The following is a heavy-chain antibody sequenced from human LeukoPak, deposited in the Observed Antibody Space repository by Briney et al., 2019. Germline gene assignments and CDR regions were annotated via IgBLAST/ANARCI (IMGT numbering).Heavy chain of an antibody. CDR3: ARGNWNDVVGYYFDY. D-gene: IGHD1-1*01. CDR1: GYSISSGYY. Sequence: SETLSLTCTVSGYSISSGYYWAWFGQPPGKGLEWIGSIYHSGSPYYNPSLKSRVTISVDTSKNHFSLKLSSVTAADTAVYYCARGNWNDVVGYYFDYWGQGTLVTVSS. J-gene: IGHJ4*02. V-gene: IGHV4-38-2*02. CDR2: IYHSGSP.